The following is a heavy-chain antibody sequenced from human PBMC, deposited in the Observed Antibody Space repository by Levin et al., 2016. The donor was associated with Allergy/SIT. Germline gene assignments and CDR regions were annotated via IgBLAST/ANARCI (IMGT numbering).Heavy chain of an antibody. CDR2: ISNSGGVR. V-gene: IGHV3-23*01. D-gene: IGHD6-19*01. CDR3: AKDQGGWSPADWHYYGLDV. Sequence: WIRQPPGKGLEWVSGISNSGGVRYYADSVKGRFSMSRDNSKNTLFLQMKSLRAEDTAVYYCAKDQGGWSPADWHYYGLDVWGQGTTVTVSS. J-gene: IGHJ6*02.